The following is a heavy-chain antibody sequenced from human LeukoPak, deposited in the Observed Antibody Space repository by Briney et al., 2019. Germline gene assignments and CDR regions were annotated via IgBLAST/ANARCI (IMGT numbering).Heavy chain of an antibody. V-gene: IGHV4-39*01. D-gene: IGHD3-3*01. Sequence: PSETLSLTCTVSGVSISSRSYYWVWIRDPPGKGLEWIGSIYYSGSTYYNPSLKARVTISVDTSKNQFSLTLSSVTAADTAVYYCARHDFWSGYYPTFDYWGQGTLVTVSS. CDR1: GVSISSRSYY. CDR3: ARHDFWSGYYPTFDY. CDR2: IYYSGST. J-gene: IGHJ4*02.